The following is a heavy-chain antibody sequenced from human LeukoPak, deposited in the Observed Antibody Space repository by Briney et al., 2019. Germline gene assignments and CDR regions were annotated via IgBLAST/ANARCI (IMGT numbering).Heavy chain of an antibody. J-gene: IGHJ4*02. CDR2: IWYDGSNK. CDR3: ATDHSYLIDY. Sequence: GRSLRLSCAASGFTFSSYGMHWVRQAPGKGLEWVAVIWYDGSNKYYADSVKGRFTISRDNSKNTLYLQMDSLRAEDTAVYYCATDHSYLIDYWGQGTLVTVSS. D-gene: IGHD3-16*02. V-gene: IGHV3-33*01. CDR1: GFTFSSYG.